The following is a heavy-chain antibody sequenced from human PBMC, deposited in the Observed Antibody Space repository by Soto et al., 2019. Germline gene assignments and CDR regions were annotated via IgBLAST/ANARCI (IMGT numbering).Heavy chain of an antibody. CDR1: GDSVSSNSAA. CDR3: ATSYGDSYYYYYGMDV. Sequence: SQTLSLTCAISGDSVSSNSAAWNWIRQSPSRGLEWLGRTYYRSKWYNDYAVSVKSRITINPDTSKNQFSLQLNSVTPEDTAVYYCATSYGDSYYYYYGMDVWGQGTTVTVSS. V-gene: IGHV6-1*01. D-gene: IGHD4-17*01. CDR2: TYYRSKWYN. J-gene: IGHJ6*02.